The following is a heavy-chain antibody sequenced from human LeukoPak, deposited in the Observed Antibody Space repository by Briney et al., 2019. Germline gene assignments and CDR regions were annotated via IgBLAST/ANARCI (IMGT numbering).Heavy chain of an antibody. J-gene: IGHJ6*02. CDR2: ILVATGAT. D-gene: IGHD2-2*01. V-gene: IGHV1-58*01. Sequence: ASVKVSCKASGFTFMNSAVHWVRQARGQRPEWIGWILVATGATNYAQTFQDRVTLTTDVSSGTVYMDLSSLRYDDTAVYYCARDIVVVPAAMPYYYYGMDVWGQGTTVTVSS. CDR3: ARDIVVVPAAMPYYYYGMDV. CDR1: GFTFMNSA.